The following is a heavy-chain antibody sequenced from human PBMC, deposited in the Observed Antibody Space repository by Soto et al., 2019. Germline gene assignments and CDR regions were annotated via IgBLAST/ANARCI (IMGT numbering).Heavy chain of an antibody. J-gene: IGHJ4*02. CDR1: GGSISSGGYY. CDR3: ANVPYGSGSYFDY. V-gene: IGHV4-31*03. Sequence: SETLSLTCTVSGGSISSGGYYWSWIRQHPGKGLEWIGYIYYSGSTYYNPSLKSRVTISVDTSKNQFSLKLSSVTAADTAVYYCANVPYGSGSYFDYWGQGTLVTVSS. D-gene: IGHD3-10*01. CDR2: IYYSGST.